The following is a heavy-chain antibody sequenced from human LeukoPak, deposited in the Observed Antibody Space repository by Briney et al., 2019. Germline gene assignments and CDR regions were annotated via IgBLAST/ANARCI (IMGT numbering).Heavy chain of an antibody. V-gene: IGHV3-23*01. CDR1: GFTFDNYA. Sequence: GGSLRLSCAASGFTFDNYAMTWVRQAPGKGLEWVSAIRVSDGYTYYADSVQGRFIIFRDKSKNTVSLQMNSLTGDDTALYYCARVAGSYSIRPFDFWGQGTVVIVSS. CDR3: ARVAGSYSIRPFDF. J-gene: IGHJ4*02. CDR2: IRVSDGYT. D-gene: IGHD1-26*01.